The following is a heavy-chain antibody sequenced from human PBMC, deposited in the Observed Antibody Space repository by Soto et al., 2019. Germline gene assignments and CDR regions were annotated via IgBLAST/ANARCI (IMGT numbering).Heavy chain of an antibody. CDR1: GFMFSSYG. D-gene: IGHD2-2*01. CDR3: AKQYTDLVIGAFDV. Sequence: GGSLRLSCAASGFMFSSYGIHWVRHAPGRGLEWVAVISYGGTYKYYADSVKGRFTLSRDNSENTVSLQMNSLRPEDTAVYYCAKQYTDLVIGAFDVWGPGAMVTVSS. J-gene: IGHJ3*01. V-gene: IGHV3-30*18. CDR2: ISYGGTYK.